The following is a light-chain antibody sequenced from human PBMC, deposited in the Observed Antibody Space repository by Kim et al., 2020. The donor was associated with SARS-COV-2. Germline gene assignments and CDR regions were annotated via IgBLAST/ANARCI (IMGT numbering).Light chain of an antibody. J-gene: IGLJ3*02. CDR2: SNN. CDR3: AAWDDNLSAWL. Sequence: QSVLTQPPSASGTPNQRVTISCSGSTSNIGSNIVNWYQQLPGTAPKLLIHSNNQRPSGVPDRFSGSKSGTSASLAISGLQSEDEADYFCAAWDDNLSAWLFGGGTQLTVL. CDR1: TSNIGSNI. V-gene: IGLV1-44*01.